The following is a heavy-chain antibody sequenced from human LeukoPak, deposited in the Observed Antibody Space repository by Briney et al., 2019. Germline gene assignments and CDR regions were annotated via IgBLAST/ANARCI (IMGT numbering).Heavy chain of an antibody. CDR1: GFTFSSYW. D-gene: IGHD1-14*01. CDR2: IRYDGNIK. J-gene: IGHJ4*02. CDR3: VKDNPLDY. Sequence: GGSLRLSCAASGFTFSSYWMSWVRQAPGKGLEWVAFIRYDGNIKFYADSMKGRFTISRDNSKNTLYLHINSLRPEDTALYYCVKDNPLDYWGQGALVIVSS. V-gene: IGHV3-30*02.